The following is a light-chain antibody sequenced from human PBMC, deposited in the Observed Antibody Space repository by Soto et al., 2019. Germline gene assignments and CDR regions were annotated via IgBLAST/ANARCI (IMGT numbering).Light chain of an antibody. CDR1: HDLTSY. Sequence: DIQMTQSPSSLSASVGDRVTITCQARHDLTSYLKWYQHKPEKAPELLVYDAYNLEAGVPSRFSGSGSGTDFTFTISSLQPEDVETYYCQKCDYLPIFGPGTTVDFK. J-gene: IGKJ3*01. CDR3: QKCDYLPI. CDR2: DAY. V-gene: IGKV1-33*01.